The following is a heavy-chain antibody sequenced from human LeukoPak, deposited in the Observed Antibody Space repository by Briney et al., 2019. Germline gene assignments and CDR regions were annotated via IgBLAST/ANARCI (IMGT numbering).Heavy chain of an antibody. Sequence: ASVKVSCKASGYTFTSYGISWVRQAPGQGLEWMGWISGYNGKTKYAQKIQGRVTMTTDTSTSTASMELMSLRSDDTAVYYCARDGMAGPNWDYWGQGTLVTVSS. V-gene: IGHV1-18*01. D-gene: IGHD6-19*01. CDR3: ARDGMAGPNWDY. CDR1: GYTFTSYG. J-gene: IGHJ4*02. CDR2: ISGYNGKT.